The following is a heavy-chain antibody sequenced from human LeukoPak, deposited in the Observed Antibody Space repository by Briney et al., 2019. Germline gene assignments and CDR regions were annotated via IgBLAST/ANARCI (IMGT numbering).Heavy chain of an antibody. D-gene: IGHD3-22*01. Sequence: GGSLRLSCAGSGFTFSSYNMNWVRQAPGKGLEWVSSISSSSSYIYYADSVKGRFTISRHNAKNSLYLQMNSLRAEDTAVYYCARPEYYYDGSGYYGEGYWGQGTLVTVSS. CDR2: ISSSSSYI. CDR1: GFTFSSYN. V-gene: IGHV3-21*01. J-gene: IGHJ4*02. CDR3: ARPEYYYDGSGYYGEGY.